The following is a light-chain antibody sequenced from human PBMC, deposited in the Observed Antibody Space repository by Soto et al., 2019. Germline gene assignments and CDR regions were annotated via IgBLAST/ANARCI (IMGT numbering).Light chain of an antibody. Sequence: EVVLTQSPSTLSLSPGERAILSCRASQSIRTSLAWYQQKPGQAPRLVIFDASNRANGVPARFGGSGSGTDFTLTINSLEPEDFAVYYCQQRNVWPPITFGQGTRLEIK. CDR2: DAS. V-gene: IGKV3-11*01. CDR1: QSIRTS. J-gene: IGKJ5*01. CDR3: QQRNVWPPIT.